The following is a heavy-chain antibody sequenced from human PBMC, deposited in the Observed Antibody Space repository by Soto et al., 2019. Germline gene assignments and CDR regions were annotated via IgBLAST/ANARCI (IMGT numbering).Heavy chain of an antibody. Sequence: PSVTLSLTCTVAGGSISNYYWSWIRQPPGKGLEWIGYMYYSGSTNYNPSLESRVTISVDRSKNQFSLKLSSVTAADTAVYFCASSGFLEWLRGMDVWGQGTTVTVSS. CDR3: ASSGFLEWLRGMDV. V-gene: IGHV4-59*01. J-gene: IGHJ6*02. D-gene: IGHD3-3*01. CDR1: GGSISNYY. CDR2: MYYSGST.